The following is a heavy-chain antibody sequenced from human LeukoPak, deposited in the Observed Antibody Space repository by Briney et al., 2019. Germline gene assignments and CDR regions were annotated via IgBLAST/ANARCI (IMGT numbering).Heavy chain of an antibody. D-gene: IGHD3-10*01. J-gene: IGHJ4*02. CDR3: AKVFEVRGARRPKDY. CDR1: GFTFSDYG. CDR2: ISYDGGNK. V-gene: IGHV3-30*18. Sequence: GGSLRLSCAASGFTFSDYGMHWVRQAPGKGLEWVALISYDGGNKFYADSVRDRFTIPRDNSKNTLFLQMNSLRIEDTAVYYCAKVFEVRGARRPKDYWGQGTLVIVSP.